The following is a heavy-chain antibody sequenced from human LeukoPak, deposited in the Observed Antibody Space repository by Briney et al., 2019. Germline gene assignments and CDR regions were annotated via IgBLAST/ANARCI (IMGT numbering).Heavy chain of an antibody. Sequence: GVSLRLSCAASGFTFSSYEMNWVRQAPGKGLEWVSYISSRGRTIYYADSVKGRFTISRDNAKNSLYLQMNSLRAEDTAVYYCARPLHSGGDYWGQGTLVTVSS. CDR2: ISSRGRTI. V-gene: IGHV3-48*03. CDR1: GFTFSSYE. CDR3: ARPLHSGGDY. J-gene: IGHJ4*02. D-gene: IGHD4-23*01.